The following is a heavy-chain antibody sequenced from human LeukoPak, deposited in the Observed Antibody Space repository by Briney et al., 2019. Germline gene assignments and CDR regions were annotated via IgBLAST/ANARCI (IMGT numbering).Heavy chain of an antibody. V-gene: IGHV3-30-3*01. D-gene: IGHD3-3*01. CDR2: ISYDGSNK. J-gene: IGHJ3*02. CDR3: AKGFWSGYYGDAFDI. Sequence: GGSLRLSCAASGFTFSSYAMHWVRQAPGKGLEWVAVISYDGSNKYYADSVKGRFTISRDNSKNTLYLQMNSLRAEDTAVYYCAKGFWSGYYGDAFDIWGQGTMVTVSA. CDR1: GFTFSSYA.